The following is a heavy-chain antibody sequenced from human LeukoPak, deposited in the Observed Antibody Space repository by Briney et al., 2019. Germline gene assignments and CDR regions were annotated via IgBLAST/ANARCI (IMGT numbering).Heavy chain of an antibody. CDR3: ATTYSNYYFDYLDV. V-gene: IGHV4-39*07. CDR2: INHSGIT. D-gene: IGHD4-11*01. Sequence: PSETLSLTCTVSGGSISSSSYYWGWIRQPPGKGLEWIGEINHSGITNYNPSLKSRVTISVDTSKNQFSLKLSSVTAADTAVYYYATTYSNYYFDYLDVWGKGTTVTVSS. CDR1: GGSISSSSYY. J-gene: IGHJ6*03.